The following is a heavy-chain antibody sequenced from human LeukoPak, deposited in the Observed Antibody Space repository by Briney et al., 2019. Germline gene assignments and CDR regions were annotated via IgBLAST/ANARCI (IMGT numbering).Heavy chain of an antibody. CDR2: ISAYNGNT. Sequence: ASVKVSCKASGYTFTSYGISWVRQAPGQGLEWMGWISAYNGNTNYAQKLQGRVTMTRDTSTSTVYMELSSLRSEDAAVYYCARANWNYAYYYGMDVWGQGTTVTVSS. CDR3: ARANWNYAYYYGMDV. V-gene: IGHV1-18*01. J-gene: IGHJ6*02. CDR1: GYTFTSYG. D-gene: IGHD1-7*01.